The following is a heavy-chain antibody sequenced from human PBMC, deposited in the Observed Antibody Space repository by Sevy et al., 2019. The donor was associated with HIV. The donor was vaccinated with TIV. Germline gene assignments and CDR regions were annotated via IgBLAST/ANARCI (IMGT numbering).Heavy chain of an antibody. CDR1: GYTLIEFS. CDR3: ATGLPGEYVDCSSCYSVYFAY. CDR2: FDPEDGET. D-gene: IGHD2-15*01. J-gene: IGHJ4*02. Sequence: ASVKVSCKVSGYTLIEFSMHWVRQAPGKGLEWMGGFDPEDGETIYAQRFQGRVTMTEDTSTDTAYMELSSLRSEDTAVYYCATGLPGEYVDCSSCYSVYFAYWGQGTLVTVSS. V-gene: IGHV1-24*01.